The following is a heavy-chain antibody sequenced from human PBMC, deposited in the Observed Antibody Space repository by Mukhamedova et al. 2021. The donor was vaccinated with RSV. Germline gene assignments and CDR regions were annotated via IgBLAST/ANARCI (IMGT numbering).Heavy chain of an antibody. J-gene: IGHJ4*02. V-gene: IGHV3-30-3*01. CDR3: ARDYRGSYDF. D-gene: IGHD1-26*01. CDR2: VSSDGSKK. Sequence: RPAPGKGLEWVAIVSSDGSKKFYADSVKGRFTISRDNVKNTVYLQMNSLTTGDTTVHYCARDYRGSYDFWGQGTLVTVSS.